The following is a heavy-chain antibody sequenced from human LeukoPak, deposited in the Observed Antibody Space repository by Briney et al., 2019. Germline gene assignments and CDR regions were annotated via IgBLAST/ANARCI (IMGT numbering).Heavy chain of an antibody. CDR1: GGTLSSYI. Sequence: GASVKVSCKASGGTLSSYIVIWVRQAPGQGLEWMGGVIPILGTGNSAQKFQGRVTITADESTSTAYMELKNLTSDDTAVYYCAGEGVGLWGSGNNAFDVWGQGTMVTVSS. J-gene: IGHJ3*01. V-gene: IGHV1-69*13. D-gene: IGHD3-10*01. CDR3: AGEGVGLWGSGNNAFDV. CDR2: VIPILGTG.